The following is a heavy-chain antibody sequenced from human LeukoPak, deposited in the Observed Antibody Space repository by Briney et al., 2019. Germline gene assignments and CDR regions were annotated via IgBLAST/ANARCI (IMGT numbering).Heavy chain of an antibody. CDR2: ISGSGGST. J-gene: IGHJ4*02. D-gene: IGHD6-19*01. CDR1: GFTFTNYA. V-gene: IGHV3-23*01. Sequence: GGSLRLSCSASGFTFTNYAMSWVRQASGKGLEWVSSISGSGGSTYYAASVRGRFTISRDNSKNTPSLQMNSLRGEDTALYYCTKGVNSGSIDYWGQGTLVTVSS. CDR3: TKGVNSGSIDY.